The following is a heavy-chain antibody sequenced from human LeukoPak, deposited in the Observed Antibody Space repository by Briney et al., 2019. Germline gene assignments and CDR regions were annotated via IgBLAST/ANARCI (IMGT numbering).Heavy chain of an antibody. D-gene: IGHD3-22*01. CDR2: INQDGSEK. V-gene: IGHV3-7*01. CDR1: GFTFSSYW. CDR3: ARKRYYYDSSANGWFDP. J-gene: IGHJ5*02. Sequence: PGGSLRLSCAASGFTFSSYWMGWVRQAPGKGLEWVASINQDGSEKYSVDSVKGRFTISRDNARNSLYLQMNSLRAEDTAVYYCARKRYYYDSSANGWFDPWGQGTLVTVSS.